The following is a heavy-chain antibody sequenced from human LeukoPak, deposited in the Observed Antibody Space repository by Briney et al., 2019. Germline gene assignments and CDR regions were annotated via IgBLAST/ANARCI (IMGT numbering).Heavy chain of an antibody. CDR2: IYSGGRT. J-gene: IGHJ4*02. V-gene: IGHV3-66*01. D-gene: IGHD3-22*01. CDR3: ARESNSGYYLSY. CDR1: GFTVSSNY. Sequence: PWGSLRLSCAASGFTVSSNYMSWVRQAPGKGLEWVSVIYSGGRTYYADSEKGRFTISRDNSKNTLYLQMNSLRAEDTAVYYCARESNSGYYLSYWGQGTLVTVSS.